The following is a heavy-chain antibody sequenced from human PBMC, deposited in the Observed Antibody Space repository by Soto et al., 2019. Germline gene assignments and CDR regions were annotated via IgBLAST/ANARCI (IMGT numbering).Heavy chain of an antibody. CDR1: GFTFSSYG. D-gene: IGHD2-15*01. J-gene: IGHJ4*02. CDR2: IRSSGSTK. V-gene: IGHV3-48*01. Sequence: SLRLSCAASGFTFSSYGMHWVRQAPGKGLEWVADIRSSGSTKYYADSVKGRFTISRDNAKNSLYLQMNSLRAEDTAVYYCARDYCSGGSCYSDYWGQGTLVTVSS. CDR3: ARDYCSGGSCYSDY.